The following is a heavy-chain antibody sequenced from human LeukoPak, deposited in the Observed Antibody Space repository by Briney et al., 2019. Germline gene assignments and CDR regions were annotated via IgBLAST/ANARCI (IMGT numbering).Heavy chain of an antibody. Sequence: GGSLRLSCAASGFTFSSYGMHWVRQAPGKGLEWVAVISYDGSNKYYADSVKGRFTISRDNSKNTLYLQMNSLRADDTAVYYCAKDRASGWSTNFFDYWGQGTLVTVSS. V-gene: IGHV3-30*18. J-gene: IGHJ4*02. CDR3: AKDRASGWSTNFFDY. D-gene: IGHD6-19*01. CDR2: ISYDGSNK. CDR1: GFTFSSYG.